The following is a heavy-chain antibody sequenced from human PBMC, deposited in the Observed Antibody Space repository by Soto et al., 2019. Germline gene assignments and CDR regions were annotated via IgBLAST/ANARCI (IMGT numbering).Heavy chain of an antibody. J-gene: IGHJ6*02. CDR3: ARGGPTSADYYYGMDV. Sequence: QVQLVQSGAEVRRPGASVKVSCKASGYTFSNDGINWVRQAPGQGLEWMGWISAYNGNTEYAQNCHGRVPMTTDTSTSTAYMELRSLRSDDTAVYSCARGGPTSADYYYGMDVWGLGTTVTVSS. V-gene: IGHV1-18*01. CDR2: ISAYNGNT. CDR1: GYTFSNDG. D-gene: IGHD3-10*01.